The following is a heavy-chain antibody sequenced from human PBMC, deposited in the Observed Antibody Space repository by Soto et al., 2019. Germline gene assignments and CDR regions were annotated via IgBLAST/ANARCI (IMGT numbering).Heavy chain of an antibody. CDR1: GYTFTSYA. Sequence: ASVKVSCKASGYTFTSYAMHWVRQAPGQRLEWMGWINAGNGNTKYSQKFQGRVTITRDTSASTAYMELSSLRSEDTAVYYCARSRDYYDGPTRFDYWGQGTLVTVSS. CDR2: INAGNGNT. V-gene: IGHV1-3*01. J-gene: IGHJ4*02. CDR3: ARSRDYYDGPTRFDY. D-gene: IGHD3-22*01.